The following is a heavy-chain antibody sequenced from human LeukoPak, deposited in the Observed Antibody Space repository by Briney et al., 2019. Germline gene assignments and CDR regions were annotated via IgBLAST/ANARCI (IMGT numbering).Heavy chain of an antibody. CDR1: GYTFTGYY. V-gene: IGHV1-2*02. Sequence: ASVKVSCKASGYTFTGYYMHWVRQAPGQGLEWMGWINPNSGGTNYAQKFQGRVTMTRDTSISTAYMELSRLRSDDTAVYYCARDRGISRAAGKTGFLGYWGQGTLVTVSS. J-gene: IGHJ4*02. D-gene: IGHD6-13*01. CDR3: ARDRGISRAAGKTGFLGY. CDR2: INPNSGGT.